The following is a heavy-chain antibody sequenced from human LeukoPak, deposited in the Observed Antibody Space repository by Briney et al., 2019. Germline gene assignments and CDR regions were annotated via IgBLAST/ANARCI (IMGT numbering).Heavy chain of an antibody. V-gene: IGHV3-21*01. CDR2: ISSSSSYI. CDR3: AREGVMRSLRGGYSYGGFFDY. D-gene: IGHD5-18*01. J-gene: IGHJ4*02. CDR1: GFTFSSYS. Sequence: GGSLRLSCAASGFTFSSYSMNWVRQAPGKGLEWVSSISSSSSYIYYADSVKGRFTISRDNAKNSLYLQMNSLRAEDTAVYYCAREGVMRSLRGGYSYGGFFDYWGQGTLVTVSS.